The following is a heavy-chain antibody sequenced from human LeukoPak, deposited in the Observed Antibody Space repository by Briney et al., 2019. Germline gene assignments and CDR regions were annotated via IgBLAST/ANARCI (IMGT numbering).Heavy chain of an antibody. V-gene: IGHV4-59*01. D-gene: IGHD3-22*01. CDR2: IYYSGST. Sequence: SETLSLTCTVSGGSISSYYWSWIRQPPGKGLEWIGYIYYSGSTNYNPSLKGRVTISVDTSKNQFSLKLSSVTAADTAVYYCASADSSGYASFDYWGQGTLVTVSS. CDR3: ASADSSGYASFDY. CDR1: GGSISSYY. J-gene: IGHJ4*02.